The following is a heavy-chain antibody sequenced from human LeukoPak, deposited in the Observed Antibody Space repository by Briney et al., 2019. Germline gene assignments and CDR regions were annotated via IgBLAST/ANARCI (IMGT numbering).Heavy chain of an antibody. CDR2: ISWNSGAK. CDR3: AKARLMAAPFYYYGMDV. D-gene: IGHD5-24*01. CDR1: GFTFDDYA. V-gene: IGHV3-9*01. J-gene: IGHJ6*02. Sequence: SLKLSCAASGFTFDDYAMHWVRQAPGKGPEGVPSISWNSGAKAYADSVRGRFTISRDNAKNSLYLQMNSLRGEDTALYYCAKARLMAAPFYYYGMDVWGPGTTVTVSS.